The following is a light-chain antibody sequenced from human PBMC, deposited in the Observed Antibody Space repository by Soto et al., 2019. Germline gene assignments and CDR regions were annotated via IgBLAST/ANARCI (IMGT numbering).Light chain of an antibody. CDR3: QQYHNWPPLT. CDR2: GAS. J-gene: IGKJ4*01. Sequence: EIVMTQSPATLSVSPGERATLSCRASQSVSSNLAWYQQKPGQAPNLLIYGASTRATGIPARFSGSGSGTEFTLTISSLQSEDFAVYYCQQYHNWPPLTFGGGTKVEIK. V-gene: IGKV3-15*01. CDR1: QSVSSN.